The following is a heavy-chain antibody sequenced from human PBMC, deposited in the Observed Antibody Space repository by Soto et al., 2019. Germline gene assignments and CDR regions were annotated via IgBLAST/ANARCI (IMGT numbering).Heavy chain of an antibody. V-gene: IGHV1-18*01. CDR2: ISAYNGNT. Sequence: QVQLVQSGGEVKKPGASVKVSCKTSGYSFTSYGISWMRQAPGQGLEWMGWISAYNGNTNYAQKLQGRVTMTTDTSTSTAYMELRSLRSVDTAVYYCAREGPAPYYYYGMDVWGQGSTVTVSS. CDR1: GYSFTSYG. CDR3: AREGPAPYYYYGMDV. J-gene: IGHJ6*02.